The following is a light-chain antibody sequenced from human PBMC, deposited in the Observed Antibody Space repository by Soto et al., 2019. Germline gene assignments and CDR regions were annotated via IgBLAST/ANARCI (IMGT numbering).Light chain of an antibody. V-gene: IGKV3-15*01. J-gene: IGKJ2*01. Sequence: ETVMTQSPATLSVSPGERATVSCRASQSVNSNLAWYQQKPGQAPRLLIYGASTRATGIPDRFSGSGSGTEFTLTISSLQSEDFAVYYCQQYNKWPYTFGQGTKLEIK. CDR1: QSVNSN. CDR3: QQYNKWPYT. CDR2: GAS.